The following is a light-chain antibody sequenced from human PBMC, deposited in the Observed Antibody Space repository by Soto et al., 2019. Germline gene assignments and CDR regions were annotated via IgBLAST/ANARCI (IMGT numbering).Light chain of an antibody. V-gene: IGKV3-15*01. CDR2: GAS. Sequence: EIVMTQSPATLSVSPGDRATLSCRASQSVSRNLAWYQQKPGQAPRLLIYGASSRATGIPPRFSGSGSGIECDLTISSMQSEDFTVYYCQQYNKWPPYTFGQGTKLESK. CDR1: QSVSRN. J-gene: IGKJ2*01. CDR3: QQYNKWPPYT.